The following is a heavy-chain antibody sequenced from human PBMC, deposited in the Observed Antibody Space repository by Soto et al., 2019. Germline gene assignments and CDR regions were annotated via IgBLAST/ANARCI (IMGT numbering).Heavy chain of an antibody. CDR1: GGTFSSYT. D-gene: IGHD3-9*01. Sequence: ASVKVSCKASGGTFSSYTISWVRQAPGQGLEWMGRIIPILGIANYAQKFQGRVTITADKSTSTAYMELSSLRSEDTAVYYCARVANPNYDILTGYPDYWGQGTLVTVS. J-gene: IGHJ4*02. V-gene: IGHV1-69*02. CDR3: ARVANPNYDILTGYPDY. CDR2: IIPILGIA.